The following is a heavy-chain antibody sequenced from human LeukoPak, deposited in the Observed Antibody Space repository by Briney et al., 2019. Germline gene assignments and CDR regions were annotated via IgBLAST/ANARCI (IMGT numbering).Heavy chain of an antibody. CDR3: ARGPSEDAFDI. Sequence: GGSLRLSCAASGFTVSSNYMSWVRQAPGKGLEWVSVIYSGGSTYYADSVKGRFTISRDNSKNTLYLQMNSLRAEDTAVYYCARGPSEDAFDIWGQGTMVAVSS. V-gene: IGHV3-53*01. CDR1: GFTVSSNY. CDR2: IYSGGST. J-gene: IGHJ3*02.